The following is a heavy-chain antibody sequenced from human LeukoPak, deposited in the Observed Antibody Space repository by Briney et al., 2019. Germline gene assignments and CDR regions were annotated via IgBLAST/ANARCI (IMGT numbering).Heavy chain of an antibody. CDR3: ARETTVVTPGEFDY. D-gene: IGHD4-23*01. V-gene: IGHV1-18*01. CDR2: ISAYNGNT. Sequence: ASVKVSCKASGYTFTSYGISWVRQAPGQGLEWMGWISAYNGNTNYAQKLRGRVTMTTDTSTSTAYMELRSLRSDDTAVYYCARETTVVTPGEFDYWGQGTLVTVSS. J-gene: IGHJ4*02. CDR1: GYTFTSYG.